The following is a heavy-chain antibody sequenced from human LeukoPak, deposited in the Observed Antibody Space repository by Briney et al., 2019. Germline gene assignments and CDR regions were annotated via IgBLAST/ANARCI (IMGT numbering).Heavy chain of an antibody. CDR3: ARGRGYCSSTSCYENWFDP. D-gene: IGHD2-2*01. J-gene: IGHJ5*02. CDR1: GYTFTSYD. CDR2: MNPNSGNT. Sequence: ASVKVSCKASGYTFTSYDINWVRQATGQGLEWMGWMNPNSGNTGYAQKFQGRVTITRNTSISTAYMELSSLRSEDTAVYYCARGRGYCSSTSCYENWFDPWGQGTLVTVSS. V-gene: IGHV1-8*03.